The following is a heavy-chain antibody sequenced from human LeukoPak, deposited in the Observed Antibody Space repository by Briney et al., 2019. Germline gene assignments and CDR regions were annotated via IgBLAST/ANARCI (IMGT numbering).Heavy chain of an antibody. V-gene: IGHV3-23*01. D-gene: IGHD6-6*01. Sequence: GGSLRLSCAASGFTFSSYAMSWVRQAPGKGLEWVSAISGSGGSTYYADSVKGRFTISRDNSKNTLYLQMNSLRAEDTAVYYCARITTARPYYYYYYMDVWGKGTTVTVSS. CDR3: ARITTARPYYYYYYMDV. CDR2: ISGSGGST. J-gene: IGHJ6*03. CDR1: GFTFSSYA.